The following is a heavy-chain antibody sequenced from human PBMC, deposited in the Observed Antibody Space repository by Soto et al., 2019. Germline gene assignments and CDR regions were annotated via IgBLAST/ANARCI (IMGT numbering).Heavy chain of an antibody. CDR1: GYTFTSYY. CDR2: INPSGGST. Sequence: GASVKVSCKASGYTFTSYYMHWVRQAPGQGLEWMGIINPSGGSTSYAQKFQGRVTMTRDTSTSTVYMELSSLRSEDTAVYYCARDFIRKITIFGVVIMGPTNSPYYYYYGMDVWGQGTTVTVSS. D-gene: IGHD3-3*01. J-gene: IGHJ6*02. CDR3: ARDFIRKITIFGVVIMGPTNSPYYYYYGMDV. V-gene: IGHV1-46*01.